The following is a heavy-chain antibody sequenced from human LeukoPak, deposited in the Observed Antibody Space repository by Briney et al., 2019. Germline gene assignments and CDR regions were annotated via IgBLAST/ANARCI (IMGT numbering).Heavy chain of an antibody. CDR1: GASIDSYY. J-gene: IGHJ4*01. Sequence: PSGTLSLTCTVSGASIDSYYWSWIRQPPGKGLEWIGCVSYSGSTDYNPALKSRVNISDDKSMSKDSLKLSSVTAADTAMYFCARGKFGDFDYWGQGTLVTVSS. CDR3: ARGKFGDFDY. D-gene: IGHD3-10*01. V-gene: IGHV4-59*01. CDR2: VSYSGST.